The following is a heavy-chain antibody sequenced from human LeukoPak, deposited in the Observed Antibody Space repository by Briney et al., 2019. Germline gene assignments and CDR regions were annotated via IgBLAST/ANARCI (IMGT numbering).Heavy chain of an antibody. D-gene: IGHD1-1*01. CDR2: ISSDGNSQ. CDR3: ARPGQDTDYYFDY. Sequence: GGSLRLSCEASGLTFNSFSMNWVRQAPAKGLEWVAVISSDGNSQYYVDSVKGRFTISRDNSKNTLFLQMDSLRAEDTAVYYCARPGQDTDYYFDYWGQGTLVTVSS. CDR1: GLTFNSFS. J-gene: IGHJ4*02. V-gene: IGHV3-30*04.